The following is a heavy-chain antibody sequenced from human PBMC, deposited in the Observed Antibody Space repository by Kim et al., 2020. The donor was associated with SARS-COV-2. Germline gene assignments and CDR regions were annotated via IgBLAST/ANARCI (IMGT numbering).Heavy chain of an antibody. J-gene: IGHJ2*01. CDR3: ARRGYFDL. CDR2: IYYSGIT. CDR1: DDSITTYY. Sequence: SETLSLTCTVSDDSITTYYWGWIRQPPGKGLEWIGHIYYSGITDYNPSLKSRVTISLDTSKNQFSLRLSSVTAADTAAYYCARRGYFDLWGRGTLVTVSS. V-gene: IGHV4-59*01.